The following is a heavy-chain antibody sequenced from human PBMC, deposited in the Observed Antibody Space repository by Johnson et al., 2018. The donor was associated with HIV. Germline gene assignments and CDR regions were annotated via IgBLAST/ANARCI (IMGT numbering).Heavy chain of an antibody. V-gene: IGHV3-11*04. J-gene: IGHJ3*01. CDR3: ARAPYNWNLGLFDAFDV. CDR2: ISSSGSTI. CDR1: GFTFSDYY. D-gene: IGHD1-7*01. Sequence: QVQLVESGGGLVKPGGSLKLSCAASGFTFSDYYMSWIRQAPGKGLEWVSYISSSGSTIYHADSVKGRFTISRDNAKNSLFLQMNGLRAEDTAVYYCARAPYNWNLGLFDAFDVWGQGTKVTVSA.